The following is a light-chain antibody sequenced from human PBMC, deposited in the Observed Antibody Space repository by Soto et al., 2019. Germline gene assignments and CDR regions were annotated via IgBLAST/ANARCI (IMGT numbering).Light chain of an antibody. CDR1: HSVSSK. CDR3: QQYNDWPPQLT. Sequence: EIVMTQSPATLSVSVGERATLSCRASHSVSSKLAWYQQKPGQAPRLLIYGASTRATDIPARFSGSGSGTEFTLTISSLQSEAFAVYYCQQYNDWPPQLTFGGGTKVEIK. V-gene: IGKV3-15*01. J-gene: IGKJ4*01. CDR2: GAS.